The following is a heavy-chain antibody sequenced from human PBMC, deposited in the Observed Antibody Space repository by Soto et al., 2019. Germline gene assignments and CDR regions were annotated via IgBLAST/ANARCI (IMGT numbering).Heavy chain of an antibody. CDR1: GGSISSYY. D-gene: IGHD5-12*01. J-gene: IGHJ6*02. Sequence: PSETLSLTCTVSGGSISSYYWSWIRQPPGKGLEWIGYIYYSGSTNYNPSLKSRVTISVDTSKNQFSLKLSSVTAADTAVYYCARRGFLGDGYNTYYYYYGMDVWGQGTTVTVSS. CDR2: IYYSGST. V-gene: IGHV4-59*08. CDR3: ARRGFLGDGYNTYYYYYGMDV.